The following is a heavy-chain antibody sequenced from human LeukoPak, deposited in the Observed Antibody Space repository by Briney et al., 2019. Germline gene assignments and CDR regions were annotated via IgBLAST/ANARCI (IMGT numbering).Heavy chain of an antibody. Sequence: GGSLRLSCAASGFTFSGNAMSGVRQAPGKGLGWVSAISGSGGSTYYADSVKGRFTISRDNSKNTLYLQMNSLRAEDTAVYYCAKALRRYSSGYYFDYWGQGTLVTVSS. J-gene: IGHJ4*02. CDR2: ISGSGGST. CDR1: GFTFSGNA. D-gene: IGHD3-22*01. CDR3: AKALRRYSSGYYFDY. V-gene: IGHV3-23*01.